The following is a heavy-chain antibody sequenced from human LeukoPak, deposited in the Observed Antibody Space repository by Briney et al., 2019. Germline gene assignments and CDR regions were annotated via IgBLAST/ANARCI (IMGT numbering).Heavy chain of an antibody. CDR2: INHSGST. Sequence: PSETLSLTCAVYGGSFSGYYWSWIRQPPGKGLEWIGEINHSGSTNYNPSLKSRVTIPVDTSKNQFSLKLSSVTAADTAVYYCARGPKGYSYGYDAFDIWGQGTMVTVSS. J-gene: IGHJ3*02. V-gene: IGHV4-34*01. CDR1: GGSFSGYY. D-gene: IGHD5-18*01. CDR3: ARGPKGYSYGYDAFDI.